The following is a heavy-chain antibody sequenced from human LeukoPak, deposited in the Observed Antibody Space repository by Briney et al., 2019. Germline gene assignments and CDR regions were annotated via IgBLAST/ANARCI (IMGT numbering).Heavy chain of an antibody. Sequence: SETLSLTCTVSGGSISSYYWSWIRQPPGKGLEWIGYIYYSGSTNYNPSLKSRVTISVDTSKNQFSLKLSSVTAVDTAVYYCARGISVTPYYGMDVWGQGTTVTVSS. V-gene: IGHV4-59*08. CDR1: GGSISSYY. D-gene: IGHD4-17*01. CDR2: IYYSGST. CDR3: ARGISVTPYYGMDV. J-gene: IGHJ6*02.